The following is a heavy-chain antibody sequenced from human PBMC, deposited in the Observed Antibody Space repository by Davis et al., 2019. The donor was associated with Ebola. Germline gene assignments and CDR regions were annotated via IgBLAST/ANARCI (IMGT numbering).Heavy chain of an antibody. Sequence: GGSLRLSCAASGFTFSSYGMHWVRQAPGKGLEWVAVIWYDGSNKYYADSVKGRFTISRDNAKNSLYLQMNSLRAEDTAVYYCARLVRGNWGQGTLVTVSS. CDR3: ARLVRGN. CDR2: IWYDGSNK. V-gene: IGHV3-33*03. J-gene: IGHJ4*02. CDR1: GFTFSSYG. D-gene: IGHD6-19*01.